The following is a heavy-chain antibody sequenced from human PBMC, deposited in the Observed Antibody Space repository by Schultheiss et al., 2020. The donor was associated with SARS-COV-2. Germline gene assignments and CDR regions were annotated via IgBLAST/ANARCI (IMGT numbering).Heavy chain of an antibody. D-gene: IGHD3-16*01. Sequence: SETLSLTCTVSGGSISSYYWSWIRQPAGKGLEWIGYIYYSGSTYYNPSLKSRVTISVDTSKNQFSLKLSSVTAADTAVYYCARGELGRLRLGGDYWGQGTLVTVSS. J-gene: IGHJ4*02. CDR2: IYYSGST. CDR1: GGSISSYY. CDR3: ARGELGRLRLGGDY. V-gene: IGHV4-59*06.